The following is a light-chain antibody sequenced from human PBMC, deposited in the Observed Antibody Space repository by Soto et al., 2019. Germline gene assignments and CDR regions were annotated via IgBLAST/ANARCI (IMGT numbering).Light chain of an antibody. CDR2: DAS. V-gene: IGKV1-5*01. CDR1: QSISSW. J-gene: IGKJ1*01. Sequence: DIQMTQSPSTLSASVGDRVTITCRASQSISSWLAWYQQKPGKAPKLLIYDASSLESGVPSRFSGSGSGTEFTLTISSLQPDDFATYYCQQYNSYSGTVGNGNKVDIK. CDR3: QQYNSYSGT.